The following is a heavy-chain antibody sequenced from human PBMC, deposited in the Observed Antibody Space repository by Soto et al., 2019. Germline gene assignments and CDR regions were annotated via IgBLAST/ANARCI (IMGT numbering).Heavy chain of an antibody. D-gene: IGHD2-2*01. CDR3: ARGPHIVVVPAARAAWFDP. Sequence: PSETLSLTCTVSGGSISSGGYYWSWIRQHPGKGLEWIGYIYYSGSTYYNPSLKSRVTISVDTSKNQFSLKLSSVTAADTAVYYCARGPHIVVVPAARAAWFDPWGQGTLVTVSS. J-gene: IGHJ5*02. CDR1: GGSISSGGYY. CDR2: IYYSGST. V-gene: IGHV4-31*03.